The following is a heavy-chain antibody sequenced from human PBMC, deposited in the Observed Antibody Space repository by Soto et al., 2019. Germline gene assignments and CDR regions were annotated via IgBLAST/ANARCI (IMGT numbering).Heavy chain of an antibody. CDR2: IRSDNGKT. Sequence: GGSLRLSCSASGFTFSDSPMNWVRQRPGRGLEWISNIRSDNGKTYYADSVKGRFTISRDDAKNSLYLQMNSLRDDDTAVYYCARDLFWAFDYWGQGALVTVSS. V-gene: IGHV3-48*02. J-gene: IGHJ4*02. CDR3: ARDLFWAFDY. CDR1: GFTFSDSP. D-gene: IGHD3-3*01.